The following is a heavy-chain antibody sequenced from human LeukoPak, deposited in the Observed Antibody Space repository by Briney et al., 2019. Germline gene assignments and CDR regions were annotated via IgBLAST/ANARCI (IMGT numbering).Heavy chain of an antibody. D-gene: IGHD2-15*01. CDR1: GGSFSGYY. J-gene: IGHJ4*02. CDR3: ASDAPGLLGY. CDR2: INHSGST. Sequence: SETLSLTCAVYGGSFSGYYWSWIRQPPGKVLEWIGEINHSGSTNYNPSLKSRVTISVDTSKNQFSLKLSSVTAADTAMYYCASDAPGLLGYWGQGTLVTVSS. V-gene: IGHV4-34*01.